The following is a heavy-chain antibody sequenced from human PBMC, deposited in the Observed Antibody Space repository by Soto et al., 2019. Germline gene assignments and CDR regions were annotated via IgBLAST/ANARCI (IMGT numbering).Heavy chain of an antibody. J-gene: IGHJ6*02. CDR2: IDPSDSYT. V-gene: IGHV5-10-1*01. CDR1: GYSFTSYW. D-gene: IGHD3-22*01. CDR3: AREPVTMIVVVPHGGMDV. Sequence: PGESLKISCKGSGYSFTSYWISWVRQMPGKGLEWMGRIDPSDSYTNYSPSFQGHVTISADKSISTAYLQWSSLKASDTAMYYCAREPVTMIVVVPHGGMDVWGQGTTVPVSS.